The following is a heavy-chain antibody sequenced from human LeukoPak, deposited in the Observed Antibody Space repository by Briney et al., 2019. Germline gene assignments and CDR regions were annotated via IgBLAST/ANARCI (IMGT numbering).Heavy chain of an antibody. J-gene: IGHJ5*02. Sequence: GGSLRLSCAASGFTFSSYWMSWVRQAPGKGLEWVANIKQDGSEKYYVDSVKGRFTISRDNAKNSLYLQMNSLRAEDTAVYYCARVVVVVAAPWFDPWGQGTLVTVSS. V-gene: IGHV3-7*03. CDR1: GFTFSSYW. CDR3: ARVVVVVAAPWFDP. D-gene: IGHD2-15*01. CDR2: IKQDGSEK.